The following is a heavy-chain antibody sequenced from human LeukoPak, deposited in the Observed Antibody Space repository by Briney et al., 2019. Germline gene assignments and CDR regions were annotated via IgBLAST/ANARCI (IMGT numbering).Heavy chain of an antibody. J-gene: IGHJ4*02. V-gene: IGHV4-39*01. CDR2: IYYSGST. CDR1: GGSISSSSHY. D-gene: IGHD3-10*01. CDR3: ARHDSGYPKYYFDY. Sequence: PSETLSLTCAVSGGSISSSSHYWGWIRQPPGKRLEWIGSIYYSGSTYYNPSLKSRVTISVDTSKNQFSLKLSSVTAADTAVYYCARHDSGYPKYYFDYWGQGTLVTVSS.